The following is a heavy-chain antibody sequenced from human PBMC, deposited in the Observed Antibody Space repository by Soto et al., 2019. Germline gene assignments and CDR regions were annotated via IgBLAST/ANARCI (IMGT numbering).Heavy chain of an antibody. CDR3: ARPYLRQRYCSGGSCYLRFDP. CDR1: GYTFTSYG. V-gene: IGHV1-18*01. Sequence: GASVKVSCKASGYTFTSYGISWVRQAPGQGLEWMGWISAYNGNTNYAQKLQGRVTMTTDTSTSTAYMELRSLRSDDTAVYYCARPYLRQRYCSGGSCYLRFDPWGQGTLVTVSS. CDR2: ISAYNGNT. J-gene: IGHJ5*02. D-gene: IGHD2-15*01.